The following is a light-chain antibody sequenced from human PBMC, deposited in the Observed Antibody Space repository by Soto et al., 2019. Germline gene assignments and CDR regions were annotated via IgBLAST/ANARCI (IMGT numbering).Light chain of an antibody. V-gene: IGLV4-60*02. CDR2: LEGSGSQ. Sequence: QPVLTQSSSASASLGSSVKLTCTLSSGHSTSIIACHQQQPGTAPRYLMKLEGSGSQNKGSGVPDPFSGSSSGADRYLTISTLQFEDEADYYCETWDSNTWVFGGGTKLTVL. J-gene: IGLJ3*02. CDR3: ETWDSNTWV. CDR1: SGHSTSI.